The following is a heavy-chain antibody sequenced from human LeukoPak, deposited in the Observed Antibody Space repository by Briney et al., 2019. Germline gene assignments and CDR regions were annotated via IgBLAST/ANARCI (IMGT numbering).Heavy chain of an antibody. V-gene: IGHV5-51*01. Sequence: GESLKISCKASGYSFNNYWIAWVRQMPGKGLEWVGIIYPGDSDPRYSPSFQGQVTISVDKSITTAYLQLISLKASDTAMYYCARGYGRIRLERLDSWGQGTLVTVSS. CDR2: IYPGDSDP. D-gene: IGHD3-16*01. CDR3: ARGYGRIRLERLDS. J-gene: IGHJ4*02. CDR1: GYSFNNYW.